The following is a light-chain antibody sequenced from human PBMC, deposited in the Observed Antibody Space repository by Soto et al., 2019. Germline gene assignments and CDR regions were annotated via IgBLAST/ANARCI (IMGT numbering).Light chain of an antibody. CDR1: TGAVTSGHY. CDR2: DTS. Sequence: AVVTQEPSLTVSPGGTVTLTCGSSTGAVTSGHYPYWFQQKPGQAPRTLIYDTSNKHSWTPARFSGSLLGGKAALTLSGAQPEDEADYYCLLSYTGRLYVFGPGTKLTVL. V-gene: IGLV7-46*01. J-gene: IGLJ1*01. CDR3: LLSYTGRLYV.